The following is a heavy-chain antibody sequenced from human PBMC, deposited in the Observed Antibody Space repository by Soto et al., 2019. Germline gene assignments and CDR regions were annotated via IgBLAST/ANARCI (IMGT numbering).Heavy chain of an antibody. V-gene: IGHV1-18*01. CDR3: ARSKGLVITNYYYGMDV. D-gene: IGHD3-22*01. CDR1: GYTFTSYG. CDR2: ISAYNGNT. Sequence: QVQLVQSGAEVKKPGASVKVSCKASGYTFTSYGISWVRQAPGQGLEWMGWISAYNGNTNYAQKLQGRVTMTTDTSTRPAYLELRSLRSDDTAVYYCARSKGLVITNYYYGMDVWGQGTTVTVSS. J-gene: IGHJ6*02.